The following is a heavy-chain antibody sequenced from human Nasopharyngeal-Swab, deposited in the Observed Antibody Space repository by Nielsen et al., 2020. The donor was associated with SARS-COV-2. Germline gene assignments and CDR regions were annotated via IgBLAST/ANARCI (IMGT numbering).Heavy chain of an antibody. V-gene: IGHV4-34*01. D-gene: IGHD2/OR15-2a*01. Sequence: WIRQPPGKGLEWIGEINHSGSTNYNPSLKSRVTISVDTSKNQFSLKLSSVTAADTAVYYCARGKRSNYFRVSPPNWFDPWGQGTLVNVSS. J-gene: IGHJ5*02. CDR2: INHSGST. CDR3: ARGKRSNYFRVSPPNWFDP.